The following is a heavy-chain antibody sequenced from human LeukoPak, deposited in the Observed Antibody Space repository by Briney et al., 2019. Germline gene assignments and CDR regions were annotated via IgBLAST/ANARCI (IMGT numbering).Heavy chain of an antibody. J-gene: IGHJ6*03. CDR3: ARTNYYDSSGYRYYYYYYYMDV. CDR1: GGSISSHY. CDR2: IYYSGST. V-gene: IGHV4-59*11. Sequence: SETLSLTCTVSGGSISSHYWSWIWQPPGKGLEWIGYIYYSGSTNYNPSLKSRVTISVDTSKNQFSLKLSSVTAADTAVYYCARTNYYDSSGYRYYYYYYYMDVWGKGTTVTVSS. D-gene: IGHD3-22*01.